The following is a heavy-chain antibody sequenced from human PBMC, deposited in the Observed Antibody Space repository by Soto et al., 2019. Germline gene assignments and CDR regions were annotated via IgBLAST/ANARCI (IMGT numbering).Heavy chain of an antibody. CDR2: INPSGGST. J-gene: IGHJ4*02. CDR1: GYTFTSYY. V-gene: IGHV1-46*03. CDR3: ARDSSGYAHDY. D-gene: IGHD3-22*01. Sequence: QVQLVQSGAEVKKPGASVKVCCKASGYTFTSYYMHWVRQAPGQGLEWMGIINPSGGSTSYAQKFQGRVTMTRDTSTSTVYMELSSLRSEDTAVYYCARDSSGYAHDYWGQGTLVTVSS.